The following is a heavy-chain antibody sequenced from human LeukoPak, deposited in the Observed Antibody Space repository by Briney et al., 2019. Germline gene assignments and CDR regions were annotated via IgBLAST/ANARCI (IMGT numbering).Heavy chain of an antibody. CDR1: GYTFTSYD. Sequence: ASVKVSCKASGYTFTSYDINWVRQATGQGLEWMGWMNPNSGNTGYAQKFQGRVTMTRNTSISTAYMELSSLRSEDTAVYYCAGGYDSSGYYLDWGQETLVTVS. D-gene: IGHD3-22*01. V-gene: IGHV1-8*01. CDR3: AGGYDSSGYYLD. CDR2: MNPNSGNT. J-gene: IGHJ4*02.